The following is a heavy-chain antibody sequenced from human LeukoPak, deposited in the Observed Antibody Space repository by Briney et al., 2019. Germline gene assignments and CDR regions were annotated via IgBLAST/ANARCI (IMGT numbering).Heavy chain of an antibody. CDR2: IRNKANGGTA. J-gene: IGHJ4*02. Sequence: GGSLRLSCAVSGFTFSSYAMGWVRQAPGKGLEWVGFIRNKANGGTADYAASVKGRFTISRDDSKTIAYLQMNSLKTEDTAVYYCSRAYSTGWLGINDYWGQGALVTVSS. D-gene: IGHD6-19*01. CDR1: GFTFSSYA. CDR3: SRAYSTGWLGINDY. V-gene: IGHV3-49*04.